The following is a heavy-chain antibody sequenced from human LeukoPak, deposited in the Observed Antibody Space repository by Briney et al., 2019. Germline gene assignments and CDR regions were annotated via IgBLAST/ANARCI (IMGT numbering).Heavy chain of an antibody. V-gene: IGHV3-66*02. D-gene: IGHD2-21*01. CDR3: ARASSYRFDP. J-gene: IGHJ5*02. Sequence: GGSLRLSWAASGITVGSSYTIWVRQAPGKGLEWVSVIFAGGNTYYSDSVQGRFTISRDNSKNTVYLQMNSLRPEDTAIYYCARASSYRFDPWGQGTLVTVSS. CDR2: IFAGGNT. CDR1: GITVGSSY.